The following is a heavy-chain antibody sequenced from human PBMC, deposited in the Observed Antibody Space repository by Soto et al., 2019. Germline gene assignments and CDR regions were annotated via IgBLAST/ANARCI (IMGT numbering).Heavy chain of an antibody. CDR2: ISAYNGNT. J-gene: IGHJ4*02. Sequence: ASVKVSCKPSGYTFTSYGISWVRQPPGQGLEWMGWISAYNGNTNYAQKLQGRVTMTTDTSTSTAYMELRSLRSDDTAVFYCARAVLVTTEAFVYWGQGTLVTVSS. CDR1: GYTFTSYG. CDR3: ARAVLVTTEAFVY. D-gene: IGHD4-17*01. V-gene: IGHV1-18*01.